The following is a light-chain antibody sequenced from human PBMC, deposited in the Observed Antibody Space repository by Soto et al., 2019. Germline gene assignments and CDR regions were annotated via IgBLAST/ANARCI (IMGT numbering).Light chain of an antibody. CDR3: QHYGSSPRT. CDR1: QTVSSSH. J-gene: IGKJ4*01. CDR2: GAS. V-gene: IGKV3-20*01. Sequence: EIVLTQSPGTLSLSPGERATLSCRASQTVSSSHLAWYQQKPGQAPNLLIYGASSRATGIPDRFSGSGSGTAFTLTISSLEPEDFAVYYCQHYGSSPRTFGGGTKVEIK.